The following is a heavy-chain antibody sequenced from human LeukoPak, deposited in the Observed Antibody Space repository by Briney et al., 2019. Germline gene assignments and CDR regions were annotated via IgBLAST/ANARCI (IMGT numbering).Heavy chain of an antibody. J-gene: IGHJ4*02. CDR1: GGSISSSSYY. V-gene: IGHV4-39*02. CDR2: IYYSGST. D-gene: IGHD3-22*01. Sequence: SETLSLTCTVSGGSISSSSYYWGWIRQPPGKGLEWIGSIYYSGSTYYNPSLKSRVTISVDTSKNQFSLKLSSVTAADTAVYYCARDYGYYDSSGYRDYWGQGTLVTVSS. CDR3: ARDYGYYDSSGYRDY.